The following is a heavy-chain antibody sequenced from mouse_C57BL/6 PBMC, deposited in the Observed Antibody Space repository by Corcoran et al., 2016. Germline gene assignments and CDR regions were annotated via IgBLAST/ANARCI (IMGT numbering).Heavy chain of an antibody. D-gene: IGHD2-5*01. CDR3: ARDSNWYFDV. CDR1: GYTFTTYG. Sequence: QIQLVQSGPVLKKPGETVKISCKASGYTFTTYGMSWMKQAPGKGLKWMGWMNIYSGVPTYADDFKGRFALSLETSASTAYLEINNLKSEDTATYFCARDSNWYFDVWGIGTTVTVSS. V-gene: IGHV9-3*01. CDR2: MNIYSGVP. J-gene: IGHJ1*03.